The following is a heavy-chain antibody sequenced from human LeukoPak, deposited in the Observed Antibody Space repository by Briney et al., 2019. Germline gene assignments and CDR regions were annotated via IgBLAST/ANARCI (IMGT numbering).Heavy chain of an antibody. Sequence: PGGSLRLSCAASGFTFSSYGMHWVRQAPGKGLEGVAVISYEGSNKYYADSVKGRFTISRDNSKNTLYLQMNSLRAEDTAVYYCAKSEAGFCTNGVCYHYYFDYWGQGTLVTVSS. CDR2: ISYEGSNK. J-gene: IGHJ4*02. D-gene: IGHD2-8*01. CDR3: AKSEAGFCTNGVCYHYYFDY. V-gene: IGHV3-30*18. CDR1: GFTFSSYG.